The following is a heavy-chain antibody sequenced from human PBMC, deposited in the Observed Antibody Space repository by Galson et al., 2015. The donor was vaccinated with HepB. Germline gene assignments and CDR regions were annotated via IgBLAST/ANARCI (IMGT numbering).Heavy chain of an antibody. CDR3: AKRLYTSSPYGMDV. D-gene: IGHD6-19*01. CDR1: GFSFTNYA. J-gene: IGHJ6*02. V-gene: IGHV3-23*01. CDR2: MYNSGDRT. Sequence: SLRLSCAASGFSFTNYAMSWVRQAPGKGLEWVSNMYNSGDRTYYADSVKGRFTISRDNSKNMLYLQMNSLRADDTAVYYCAKRLYTSSPYGMDVWGQGTTVTVSS.